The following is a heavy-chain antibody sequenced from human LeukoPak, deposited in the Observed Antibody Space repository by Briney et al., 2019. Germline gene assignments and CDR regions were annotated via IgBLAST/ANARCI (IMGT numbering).Heavy chain of an antibody. CDR3: ARFGDYGGTDY. CDR2: INHSGST. D-gene: IGHD4-23*01. CDR1: GGSFSGYY. J-gene: IGHJ4*02. V-gene: IGHV4-34*01. Sequence: SETLSLTCAVYGGSFSGYYWSWIRQPPGKGLEWIGEINHSGSTNYNPSLKSRVTISVDASKNQFSLKLSSVTAADTAVYYCARFGDYGGTDYWGQGTLVTVSS.